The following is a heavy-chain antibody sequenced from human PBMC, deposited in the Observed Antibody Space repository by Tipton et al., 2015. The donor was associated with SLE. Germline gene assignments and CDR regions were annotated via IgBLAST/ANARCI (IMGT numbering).Heavy chain of an antibody. CDR2: ISFDSNYI. V-gene: IGHV3-21*01. D-gene: IGHD6-13*01. J-gene: IGHJ4*02. Sequence: SLRLSCAASGFSFSTYSMNWVRQAQGKGLEWVSSISFDSNYIYYADSVKGRFTISRDNAKNSLFLQMNSLRAEDTAVYYCARLPGHSTGSRYVREGRDFWGQGTLVTVSS. CDR3: ARLPGHSTGSRYVREGRDF. CDR1: GFSFSTYS.